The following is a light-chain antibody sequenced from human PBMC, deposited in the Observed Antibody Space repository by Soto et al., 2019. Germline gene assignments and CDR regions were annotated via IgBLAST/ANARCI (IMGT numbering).Light chain of an antibody. J-gene: IGKJ1*01. CDR1: QSVRSN. Sequence: EIVMTQSPATLSVSPEERATLSCRASQSVRSNLAWYQQKPGQVPRLLIYGASTRATGIPARFTGSGSGTEFTLTISSLQSEDSAAYYCHQYYDWPRTFGQGTKVEIK. CDR2: GAS. CDR3: HQYYDWPRT. V-gene: IGKV3-15*01.